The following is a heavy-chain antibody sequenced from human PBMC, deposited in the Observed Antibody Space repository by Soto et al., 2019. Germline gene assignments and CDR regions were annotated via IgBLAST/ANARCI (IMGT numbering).Heavy chain of an antibody. CDR2: IIPIFGTA. CDR3: VWPYHDDSGRSAFDI. D-gene: IGHD3-22*01. CDR1: GGTFSNYA. V-gene: IGHV1-69*01. Sequence: QVQLVQSGAEVKKPGSSVKVSCRASGGTFSNYAINWVRQAPGQGLEWMGGIIPIFGTADYAQNFQGRVTITADESTNTAYMELSRLRSEDTAVYFCVWPYHDDSGRSAFDIWGQGTMVTVSS. J-gene: IGHJ3*02.